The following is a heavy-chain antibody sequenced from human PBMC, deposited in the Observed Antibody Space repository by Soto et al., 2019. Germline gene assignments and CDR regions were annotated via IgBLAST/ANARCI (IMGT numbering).Heavy chain of an antibody. V-gene: IGHV4-31*03. CDR3: ARSGYSYGPNPLLY. CDR1: GGSISSGGYY. D-gene: IGHD5-18*01. Sequence: QVQLQESGPGLVKPSQTLSLTCTVSGGSISSGGYYWSCIRQHPGKGLEWIGYIYDSGSTYYNPSLKSRVTISVDTSKNQFSHNLSSVPAADTGVYYCARSGYSYGPNPLLYCGQGTLVTVSS. CDR2: IYDSGST. J-gene: IGHJ4*02.